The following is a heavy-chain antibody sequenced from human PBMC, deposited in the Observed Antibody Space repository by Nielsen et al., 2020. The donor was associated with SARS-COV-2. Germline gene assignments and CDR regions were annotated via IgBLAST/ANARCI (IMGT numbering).Heavy chain of an antibody. D-gene: IGHD3-10*01. J-gene: IGHJ5*02. CDR3: ARGATLYGSGSYSSWFDP. CDR1: GFTFSSYD. Sequence: GGSLRLSCAASGFTFSSYDMHWVRQATGKGLEWVSAIGTAGDTYYPGSVKGRFTISRENAKNSLYLQMNSLRVGDTAVYYCARGATLYGSGSYSSWFDPWGQGTLVTVSS. V-gene: IGHV3-13*04. CDR2: IGTAGDT.